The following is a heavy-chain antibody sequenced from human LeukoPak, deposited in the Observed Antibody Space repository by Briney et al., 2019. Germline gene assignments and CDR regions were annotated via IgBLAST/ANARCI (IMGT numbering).Heavy chain of an antibody. V-gene: IGHV4-39*07. CDR1: DGSISSNNYY. CDR2: IFYTGST. D-gene: IGHD1-1*01. CDR3: AREGGESRRNEYYMDV. Sequence: KASETLSLTCTVSDGSISSNNYYWAWIRQPPGKGLEWIANIFYTGSTYYNPSLKSRVTISIDTSKNQFSLRLSSVTAADTAVYYCAREGGESRRNEYYMDVWGKGTTVTISS. J-gene: IGHJ6*03.